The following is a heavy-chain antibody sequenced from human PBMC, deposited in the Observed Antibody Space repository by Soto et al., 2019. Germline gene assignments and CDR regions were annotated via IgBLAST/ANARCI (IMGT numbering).Heavy chain of an antibody. CDR2: ISGSGGST. V-gene: IGHV3-23*01. CDR3: AKVLGGYDFELSLVYYFDY. J-gene: IGHJ4*02. D-gene: IGHD5-12*01. CDR1: GFTFSSYA. Sequence: EVQLLESGGGLVQPGGSLRLSCAASGFTFSSYAMSWVRQAPGKGLAWVSAISGSGGSTYYADTVKGLFTISRDNSKNKLYLQMISLRAEETAVYYCAKVLGGYDFELSLVYYFDYWGQGTLVNVSS.